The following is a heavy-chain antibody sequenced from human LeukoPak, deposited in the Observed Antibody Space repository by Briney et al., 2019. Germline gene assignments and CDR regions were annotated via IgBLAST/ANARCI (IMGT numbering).Heavy chain of an antibody. CDR1: GFTFSDTW. Sequence: PGGSLRLSCAASGFTFSDTWMHWVRQAPGEGLVWVSRIRSDGSDTRYAESVKGRFTISRDNAKNSLYLQMNSLRAEDTAVYYCARSLIAADYWGQGTLVTVSS. J-gene: IGHJ4*02. D-gene: IGHD6-13*01. CDR2: IRSDGSDT. V-gene: IGHV3-74*01. CDR3: ARSLIAADY.